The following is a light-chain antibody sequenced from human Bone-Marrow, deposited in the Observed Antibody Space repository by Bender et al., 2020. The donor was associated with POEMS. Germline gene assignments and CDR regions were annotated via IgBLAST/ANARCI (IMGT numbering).Light chain of an antibody. J-gene: IGLJ7*01. CDR1: SSNIGAGYD. V-gene: IGLV1-40*01. CDR2: SNI. CDR3: QSYDSSHTV. Sequence: QSVLTQPPSVSGAPGQRVTISCTGSSSNIGAGYDVHWYQQLPGTAPKLLIYSNINRPSGVPDRFSGSKSGTSASLAITGLQAEDEADYYCQSYDSSHTVFGGGTQLTVL.